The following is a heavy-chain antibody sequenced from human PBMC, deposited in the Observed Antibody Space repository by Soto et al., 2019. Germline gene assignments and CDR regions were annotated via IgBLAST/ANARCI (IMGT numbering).Heavy chain of an antibody. J-gene: IGHJ4*02. Sequence: GGSLRLSCAASVFTFSSYGMHWVRQAPGKGLEWVAVISYDGSNKYYADSVKGRFTISRDNSKNTLYLQRNSLRAEDTAVYYCAKDLEAAAGHEGYWGQGTLVTVSS. CDR3: AKDLEAAAGHEGY. D-gene: IGHD6-13*01. CDR2: ISYDGSNK. CDR1: VFTFSSYG. V-gene: IGHV3-30*18.